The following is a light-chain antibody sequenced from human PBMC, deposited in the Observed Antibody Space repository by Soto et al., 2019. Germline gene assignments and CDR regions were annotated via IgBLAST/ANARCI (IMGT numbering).Light chain of an antibody. V-gene: IGKV3-15*01. CDR2: GAS. J-gene: IGKJ4*01. CDR3: QQYNNSSLT. CDR1: QIISIS. Sequence: EIVMTQSPATLSVSPGERATLSCRASQIISISLAWYQQKPGQAPRLLIYGASTSATGIPARFSGSWSGTEFTLTNSSQQSEDYANYYCQQYNNSSLTFGGGTQVEIK.